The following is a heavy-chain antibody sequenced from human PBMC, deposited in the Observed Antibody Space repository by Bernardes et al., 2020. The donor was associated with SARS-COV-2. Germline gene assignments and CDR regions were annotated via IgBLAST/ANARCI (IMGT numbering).Heavy chain of an antibody. CDR2: ISSSGDKA. D-gene: IGHD5-18*01. V-gene: IGHV3-23*01. J-gene: IGHJ4*02. CDR1: GFTFSTYA. Sequence: GGSLRLSCTVSGFTFSTYAMSWVRQAPGKGLEWVSTISSSGDKAYYADSVKGRFTISRENSKNTLYLQMNSLRAEDTAVYYCAKLIIIQLWGDFDYWGQGTRGTVAA. CDR3: AKLIIIQLWGDFDY.